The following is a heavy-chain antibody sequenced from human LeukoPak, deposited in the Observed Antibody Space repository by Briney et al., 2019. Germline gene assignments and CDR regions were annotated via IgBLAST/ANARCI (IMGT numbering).Heavy chain of an antibody. V-gene: IGHV1-2*02. Sequence: ASVKVSCKASGYTFTGYYMHWVRQAPGQGLEWMGWIKPNSGGTNYAQKFQGRVTMTRDTSICTAYMGLSRLRSDDTAVYYCASSYDSSGYFVYYGMDVWGQGTTVTVSS. D-gene: IGHD3-22*01. CDR1: GYTFTGYY. CDR2: IKPNSGGT. CDR3: ASSYDSSGYFVYYGMDV. J-gene: IGHJ6*02.